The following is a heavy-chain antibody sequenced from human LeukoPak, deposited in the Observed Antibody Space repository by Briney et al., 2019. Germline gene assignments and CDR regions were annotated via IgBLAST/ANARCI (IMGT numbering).Heavy chain of an antibody. CDR1: GFTFSSYA. J-gene: IGHJ5*02. Sequence: GGSLRLSCAASGFTFSSYAMHWVRQAPGKGLEWVAVISYDGSNKYYADSVKGRFTISRDNSKNTLYLQMNSLRAEDTAVYYCAKGWAADYNWFDPWGQGTLVTVSS. CDR3: AKGWAADYNWFDP. D-gene: IGHD6-13*01. CDR2: ISYDGSNK. V-gene: IGHV3-30-3*01.